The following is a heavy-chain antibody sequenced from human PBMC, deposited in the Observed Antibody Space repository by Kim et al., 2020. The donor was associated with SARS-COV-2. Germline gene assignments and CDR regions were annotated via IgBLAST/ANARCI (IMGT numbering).Heavy chain of an antibody. CDR3: ARAHYDILTGYYYYYYGMDV. Sequence: ASVKVSCKASGYTFTSYAMNWVRQAPGQGLEWMGWINTNTGNPTYAQGFTGRFVFSLDTSVSTAYLQISSLKAEDTAVYYCARAHYDILTGYYYYYYGMDVWGQGTTVTVSS. CDR1: GYTFTSYA. V-gene: IGHV7-4-1*02. CDR2: INTNTGNP. D-gene: IGHD3-9*01. J-gene: IGHJ6*02.